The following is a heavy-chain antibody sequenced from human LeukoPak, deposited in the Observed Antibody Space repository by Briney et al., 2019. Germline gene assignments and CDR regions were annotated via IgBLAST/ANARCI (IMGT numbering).Heavy chain of an antibody. CDR3: ARGGEAAASQDY. J-gene: IGHJ4*02. CDR2: ISSSSSYI. CDR1: GFTFSSYS. D-gene: IGHD6-13*01. Sequence: TGGSLRLSCAASGFTFSSYSMTWVRQAPGKGLEWVSSISSSSSYIYYADSVKGRFTISRDNAKNSLYLQMNSLRAEDTAVYYCARGGEAAASQDYWGQGTLVTVSS. V-gene: IGHV3-21*01.